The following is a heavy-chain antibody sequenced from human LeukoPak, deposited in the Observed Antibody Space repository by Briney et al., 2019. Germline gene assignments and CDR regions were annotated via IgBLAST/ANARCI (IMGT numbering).Heavy chain of an antibody. V-gene: IGHV4-39*07. CDR2: IYYSGNT. D-gene: IGHD2-15*01. CDR3: ARGGGYCSGGSCYSRPYYYYYYMDV. Sequence: SETLSLTCTVSGGSIFSSNSYWGWIRQPPGKGLEWIGSIYYSGNTYYNASLKSRVTISVDTSKNQFSLKLSSVTAADTAVYYCARGGGYCSGGSCYSRPYYYYYYMDVWGKGTTVTVSS. CDR1: GGSIFSSNSY. J-gene: IGHJ6*03.